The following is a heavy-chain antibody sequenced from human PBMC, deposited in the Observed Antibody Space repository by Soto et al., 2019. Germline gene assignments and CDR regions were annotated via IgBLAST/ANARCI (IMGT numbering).Heavy chain of an antibody. CDR1: GFTFSNAW. Sequence: HLVESGGGLIKPGGSLRLSCAASGFTFSNAWMSWIRLARGKGLEWVGRIKGEADGGTTDYAAPVKGRITISRDHSKDTLYLQMNSLKTEDTAVYYCPTGLSNGYYNFDYWGQGTPVTVSS. CDR2: IKGEADGGTT. D-gene: IGHD2-21*01. J-gene: IGHJ4*02. CDR3: PTGLSNGYYNFDY. V-gene: IGHV3-15*01.